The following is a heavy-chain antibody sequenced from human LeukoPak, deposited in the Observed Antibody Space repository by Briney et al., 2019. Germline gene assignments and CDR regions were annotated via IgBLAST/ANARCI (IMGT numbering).Heavy chain of an antibody. D-gene: IGHD7-27*01. CDR1: GFTFSDYY. Sequence: SGGSLRLSCAASGFTFSDYYMSWIRQAPGKGLEWVSYISSSGSTIYYADSVKGRFTISRDNAKNSLYLQMNSLRAEDTAVCYCARQGPSNWEFDYWGQGTLVTVSS. J-gene: IGHJ4*02. CDR2: ISSSGSTI. CDR3: ARQGPSNWEFDY. V-gene: IGHV3-11*01.